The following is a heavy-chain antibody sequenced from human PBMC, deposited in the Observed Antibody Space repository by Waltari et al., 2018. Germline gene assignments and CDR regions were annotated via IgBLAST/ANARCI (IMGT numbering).Heavy chain of an antibody. CDR2: IWYDGSNK. V-gene: IGHV3-33*01. CDR3: AGQDSSWSYYFGMDV. CDR1: GFTFTNYG. J-gene: IGHJ6*02. Sequence: QVQLVESGGGVVQPGRSLRLSCAASGFTFTNYGMHWVRQAPGKGLEWVALIWYDGSNKYDADSVKGRFTISRDNSKNTLYLQMNSLRAEDTAVYYCAGQDSSWSYYFGMDVWGQGTTVTVSS. D-gene: IGHD6-13*01.